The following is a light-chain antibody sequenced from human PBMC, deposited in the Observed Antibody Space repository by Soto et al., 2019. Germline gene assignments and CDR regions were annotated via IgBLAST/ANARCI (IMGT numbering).Light chain of an antibody. CDR3: CSYAGRYTWV. J-gene: IGLJ3*02. CDR2: DVN. Sequence: QSALTQPRSVSGSPGQSVSISSTGTSSDIGGYNYVSWYQQYPGKAPKLMIYDVNKWPSGVPDRFSGSKSGTTASLTISGLQAEDEADYYCCSYAGRYTWVFGGGTKLTVL. V-gene: IGLV2-11*01. CDR1: SSDIGGYNY.